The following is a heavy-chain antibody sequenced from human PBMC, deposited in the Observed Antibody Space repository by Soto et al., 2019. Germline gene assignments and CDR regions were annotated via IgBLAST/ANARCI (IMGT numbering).Heavy chain of an antibody. CDR2: IIPVFGTA. J-gene: IGHJ4*02. CDR3: AAYYYDSGGYYDFDY. CDR1: GGTISSYA. D-gene: IGHD3-22*01. V-gene: IGHV1-69*01. Sequence: QMQLVQSGAEVKRPGSSVNVSCKASGGTISSYAINWVRQAPGQGLEWMGGIIPVFGTANYAQKFQGRVTITADESTSTAYMDLSSLRSEDTAVYYCAAYYYDSGGYYDFDYWGQGTLVTVSS.